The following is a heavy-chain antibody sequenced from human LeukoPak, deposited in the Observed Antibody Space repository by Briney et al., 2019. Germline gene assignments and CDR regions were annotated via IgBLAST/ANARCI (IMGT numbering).Heavy chain of an antibody. V-gene: IGHV4-38-2*02. J-gene: IGHJ4*02. CDR3: ARDSGWRGGFDY. Sequence: SETLSLTCTVSGYSISSDYYWGWIRQPPGKGLEWIGSIYHSGNTYYNLSLKSRVTISVDTSKNQFSLKLSSVTAADTAVYYCARDSGWRGGFDYWGQGTLVTVSS. D-gene: IGHD6-25*01. CDR2: IYHSGNT. CDR1: GYSISSDYY.